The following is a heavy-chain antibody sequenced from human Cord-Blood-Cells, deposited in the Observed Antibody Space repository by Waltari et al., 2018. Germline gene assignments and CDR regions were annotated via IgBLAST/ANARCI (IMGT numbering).Heavy chain of an antibody. V-gene: IGHV3-30*03. CDR3: ASSCAFHI. Sequence: QVQLVESGGGVVKPGRSLRLSCAASEFTFSSYGIHWVRKAPVKVLDVVAVISYGRSNKYYAVSVKGRLTISRDNSKNTLYQQMTSLRAEDTAVYYCASSCAFHIRVQGTMVTVSS. CDR2: ISYGRSNK. CDR1: EFTFSSYG. J-gene: IGHJ3*02.